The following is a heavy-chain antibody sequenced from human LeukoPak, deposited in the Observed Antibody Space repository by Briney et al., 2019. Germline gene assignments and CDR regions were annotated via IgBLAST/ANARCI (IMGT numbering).Heavy chain of an antibody. V-gene: IGHV4-39*01. Sequence: PSETLSLTCTVSGGSISSSSYYWGWIRQPPGKGLEWIGSIYYSGSTYYNPSLKSRVTISVDTSKNQFPLKLSSVTAADTAVYYCARHFYPNVVFGELPREFDYWGQGTLVTVSS. CDR1: GGSISSSSYY. CDR3: ARHFYPNVVFGELPREFDY. J-gene: IGHJ4*02. CDR2: IYYSGST. D-gene: IGHD3-10*02.